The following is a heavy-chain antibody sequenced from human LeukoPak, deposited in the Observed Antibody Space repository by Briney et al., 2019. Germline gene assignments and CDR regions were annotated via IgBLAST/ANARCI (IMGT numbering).Heavy chain of an antibody. CDR1: GFTFSSYS. CDR2: ISSSSSYI. V-gene: IGHV3-21*01. Sequence: GGSLRLSCAASGFTFSSYSMNWVRQAPGKGLEWVSSISSSSSYIYHADSVKGRFTISRDNAKNSVYLQMNSLRAEDTAAYYCARDGITIFGAGGMDVWGQGTTVTVSS. D-gene: IGHD3-3*01. J-gene: IGHJ6*02. CDR3: ARDGITIFGAGGMDV.